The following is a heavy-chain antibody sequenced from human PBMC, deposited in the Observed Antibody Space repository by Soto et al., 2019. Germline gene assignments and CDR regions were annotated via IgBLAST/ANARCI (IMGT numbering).Heavy chain of an antibody. D-gene: IGHD2-2*01. V-gene: IGHV1-3*01. CDR3: ARGVENIVVVLDVFGYYGMDV. CDR1: GYSFTSYV. CDR2: INAGNGNT. Sequence: ASVKVSCKASGYSFTSYVIYWVRQAPGQRLEWMGWINAGNGNTKYSQKFQGRVTITSDTSASTAYMELSSLRSEDTAVYFCARGVENIVVVLDVFGYYGMDVWGQGTTVT. J-gene: IGHJ6*02.